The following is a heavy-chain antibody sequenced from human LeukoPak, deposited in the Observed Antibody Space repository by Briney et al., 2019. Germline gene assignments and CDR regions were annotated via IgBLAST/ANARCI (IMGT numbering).Heavy chain of an antibody. D-gene: IGHD6-19*01. Sequence: ASVKVSCKASGYTFIGHYMHWARQAPGQGLEWMGWINTNSGDTNSAQKFQGRLTMARDTSITTVYMELSRLRPDDTAVYYCAREGWDQRDTAAFDYWGQGTLVTVSS. CDR2: INTNSGDT. CDR3: AREGWDQRDTAAFDY. CDR1: GYTFIGHY. V-gene: IGHV1-2*02. J-gene: IGHJ4*02.